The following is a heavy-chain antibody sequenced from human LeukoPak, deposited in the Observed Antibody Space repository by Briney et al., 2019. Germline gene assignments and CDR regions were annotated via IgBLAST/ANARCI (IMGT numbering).Heavy chain of an antibody. Sequence: ASVKVSCKASGYTFTSYGISWVRQAPGQGLEWMGWISAYNGNTNYAQKLQGRVTMTRNTSISTAYMELSSLRSEDTAVYYCARNLGYWGIEWGQGTLVTVSS. CDR3: ARNLGYWGIE. CDR2: ISAYNGNT. J-gene: IGHJ4*02. CDR1: GYTFTSYG. V-gene: IGHV1-18*01. D-gene: IGHD7-27*01.